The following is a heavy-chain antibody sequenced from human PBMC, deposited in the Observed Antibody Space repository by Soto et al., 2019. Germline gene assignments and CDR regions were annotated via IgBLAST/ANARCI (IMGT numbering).Heavy chain of an antibody. CDR3: ARSLWFGELH. J-gene: IGHJ4*02. CDR2: IYWDNDK. V-gene: IGHV2-5*02. Sequence: QITLKESGPTLVKPTQTLTLTCSFSGFSLSTTGVGVGGIRQSPGKALEWLAIIYWDNDKRYSPSLKSRVTITKDTSKTQVVLTVTNMDPVDTGTYYCARSLWFGELHWGQGALVTVSS. CDR1: GFSLSTTGVG. D-gene: IGHD3-10*01.